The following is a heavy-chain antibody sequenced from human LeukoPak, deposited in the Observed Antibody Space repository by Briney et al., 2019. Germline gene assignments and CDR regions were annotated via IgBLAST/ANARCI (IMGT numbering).Heavy chain of an antibody. CDR1: GDSVSSNIAA. D-gene: IGHD2-21*02. CDR3: ARDVHGDLDY. V-gene: IGHV6-1*01. J-gene: IGHJ4*02. Sequence: SQTLSFTCAISGDSVSSNIAAWNWIRQSPSRGLEWLGRTYYRSKWYSDYGVSVQSRITFSADTSKNQFSLQLNSVTPEDTAVYYCARDVHGDLDYWGQGALVTVSS. CDR2: TYYRSKWYS.